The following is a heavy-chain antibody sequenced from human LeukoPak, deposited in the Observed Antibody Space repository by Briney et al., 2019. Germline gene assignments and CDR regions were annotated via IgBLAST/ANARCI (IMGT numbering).Heavy chain of an antibody. CDR1: GFTFSSYW. V-gene: IGHV3-33*08. CDR3: ARVAGQYYDSSGSNPRGDYYYGMDV. Sequence: GGSLRLSCAASGFTFSSYWMSWVRQAPGKGLEWVAVIWYDGSNKYYADSVKGRFTISRDNSKNTLYLQMNSLRAEDTAVYYCARVAGQYYDSSGSNPRGDYYYGMDVWGQGTTVTVSS. CDR2: IWYDGSNK. D-gene: IGHD3-22*01. J-gene: IGHJ6*02.